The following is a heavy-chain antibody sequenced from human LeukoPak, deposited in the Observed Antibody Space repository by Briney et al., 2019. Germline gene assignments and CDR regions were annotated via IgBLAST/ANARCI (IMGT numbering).Heavy chain of an antibody. V-gene: IGHV3-74*01. CDR1: GFTFSTYW. Sequence: QPGGSLRLSCAASGFTFSTYWMHWVRQAPGKGLVWVSRLNTDGSDTRYADSVQGRFTISRDNAKNTLYLQMNSLRAEDTAVYYCARSEAVAWSFDLWGRGTLVTVSS. D-gene: IGHD6-19*01. CDR2: LNTDGSDT. CDR3: ARSEAVAWSFDL. J-gene: IGHJ2*01.